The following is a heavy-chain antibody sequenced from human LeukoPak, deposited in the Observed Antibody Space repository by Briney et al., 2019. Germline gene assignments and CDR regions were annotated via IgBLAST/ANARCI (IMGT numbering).Heavy chain of an antibody. CDR3: AKENYYDSSGYIDY. J-gene: IGHJ4*02. Sequence: GGSLRLSCAASGFTFSSYGMHWVRQAPGKGLEWVAVISSDGSNKYYADSVKGRFTISRDNSTNTLYLQMNSLRTEDTAVYYCAKENYYDSSGYIDYWGQGTLVTVSS. D-gene: IGHD3-22*01. CDR2: ISSDGSNK. V-gene: IGHV3-30*18. CDR1: GFTFSSYG.